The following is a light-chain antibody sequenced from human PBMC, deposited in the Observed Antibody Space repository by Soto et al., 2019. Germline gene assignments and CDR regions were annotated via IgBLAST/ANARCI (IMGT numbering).Light chain of an antibody. J-gene: IGKJ5*01. CDR2: DAS. CDR3: HQRSNWPRT. V-gene: IGKV3-11*01. Sequence: EIVLTQSPATLSLSPGERATLSCRASQSVSSYLGWSQQKPGQAPRLLIYDASNRATGIPARFSGSGSGTDFPLTISSLEPEDFAVYYCHQRSNWPRTFGQGTRLEIK. CDR1: QSVSSY.